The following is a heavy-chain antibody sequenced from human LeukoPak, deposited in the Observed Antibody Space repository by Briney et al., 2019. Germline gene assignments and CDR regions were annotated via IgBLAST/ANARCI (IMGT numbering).Heavy chain of an antibody. D-gene: IGHD6-13*01. CDR3: ARDRVIAAAGHDAFDI. J-gene: IGHJ3*02. CDR2: IYHSGTT. CDR1: GGSISSGHW. Sequence: SGTLSLTCAVSGGSISSGHWWSWVRRSPGKGLEWIGEIYHSGTTNYNPSLKSRVTLSVDTSKNQFSLKLRSVTAADTAMYYCARDRVIAAAGHDAFDIWGQGTMVTVSS. V-gene: IGHV4-4*02.